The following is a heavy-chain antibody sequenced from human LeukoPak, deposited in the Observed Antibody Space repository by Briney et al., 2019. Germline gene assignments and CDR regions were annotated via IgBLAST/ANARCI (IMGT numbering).Heavy chain of an antibody. J-gene: IGHJ1*01. D-gene: IGHD3-22*01. Sequence: ASVKVSCKASGYTFTSYGISWVRQAPGQGLEWMGWISGYNGDTNYAQKLQGRVTMTTDTSTSTAYMELGSLRSDDTAVYYCASSNYYYDSSGYYAAEYFQHWGQGTLVTVSS. V-gene: IGHV1-18*01. CDR3: ASSNYYYDSSGYYAAEYFQH. CDR2: ISGYNGDT. CDR1: GYTFTSYG.